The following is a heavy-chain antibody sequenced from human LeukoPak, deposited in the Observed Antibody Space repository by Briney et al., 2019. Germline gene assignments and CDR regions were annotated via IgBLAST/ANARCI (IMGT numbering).Heavy chain of an antibody. Sequence: SETLSLTCAVYGGSFSGYYWSWIRQPPGKGLEWIGEINHSGSTNYNPSLKSRVTISVDTSKNQFSLKLSSVTAADTAVYYCARHHYYGMDVWGQGTTVTVSS. CDR1: GGSFSGYY. J-gene: IGHJ6*02. CDR3: ARHHYYGMDV. V-gene: IGHV4-34*01. CDR2: INHSGST.